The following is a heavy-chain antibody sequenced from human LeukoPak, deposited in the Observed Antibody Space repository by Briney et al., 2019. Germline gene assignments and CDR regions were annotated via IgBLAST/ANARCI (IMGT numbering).Heavy chain of an antibody. V-gene: IGHV3-74*01. CDR3: ARASGTDSSGYLQIDY. D-gene: IGHD3-22*01. CDR1: GFTFSRSW. CDR2: INSDGGDT. J-gene: IGHJ4*02. Sequence: GGSLRLSCAASGFTFSRSWMHWVRQAPGKGLVWLSRINSDGGDTTYADSVKGRFTISRDNAKNTLYLQMNSLRAEGTAMYYCARASGTDSSGYLQIDYWGQGTLVTASS.